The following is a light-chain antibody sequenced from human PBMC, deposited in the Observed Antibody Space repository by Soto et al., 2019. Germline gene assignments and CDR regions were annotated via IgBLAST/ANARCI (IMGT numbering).Light chain of an antibody. V-gene: IGKV3-20*01. CDR1: QSVSSSY. CDR2: GAS. Sequence: EIVLTQSPGTLSLSPGERATLSCRASQSVSSSYLAWYQQKPGQAPRLLIYGASSRATGIPDRFRGSGSGTDFTLTISRLEPEDFAVYYCQQYGSSLPSWTFGQGTKVEIK. J-gene: IGKJ1*01. CDR3: QQYGSSLPSWT.